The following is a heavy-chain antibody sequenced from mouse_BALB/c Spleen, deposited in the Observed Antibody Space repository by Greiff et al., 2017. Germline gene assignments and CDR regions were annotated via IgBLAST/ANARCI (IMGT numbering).Heavy chain of an antibody. J-gene: IGHJ4*01. V-gene: IGHV5-9-3*01. CDR3: ARRDGNYVDAMDY. Sequence: EVKLVESGGGLVKPGGSLKLSCAASGFTFSSYAMSWVRQTPEKRLEWVATISSGGSYTYYPDSVKGRFTISRDNAKNTLYLQMSSLRSEDTAMYYCARRDGNYVDAMDYWGQGTSVTVSS. CDR1: GFTFSSYA. D-gene: IGHD2-1*01. CDR2: ISSGGSYT.